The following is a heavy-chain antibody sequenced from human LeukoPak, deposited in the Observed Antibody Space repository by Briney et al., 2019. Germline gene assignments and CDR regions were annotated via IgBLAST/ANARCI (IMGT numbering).Heavy chain of an antibody. CDR1: GGSFSGYY. D-gene: IGHD6-13*01. Sequence: PSETLSLTCAVYGGSFSGYYWSWIRQPPGKGLEWIGVINHSGSTNYNPSLKSRVTISVDTSKNQFSLELSSVTAADTAVYYCARAGYSSSWYSFAPKNWFDPWGQGTLVTVSS. J-gene: IGHJ5*02. CDR2: INHSGST. CDR3: ARAGYSSSWYSFAPKNWFDP. V-gene: IGHV4-34*01.